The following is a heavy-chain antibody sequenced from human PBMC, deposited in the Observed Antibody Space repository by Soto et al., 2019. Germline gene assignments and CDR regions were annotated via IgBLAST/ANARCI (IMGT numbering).Heavy chain of an antibody. CDR1: GFTFDDYA. V-gene: IGHV3-9*01. D-gene: IGHD5-18*01. CDR3: AKDITGGIQLWPSTFDY. CDR2: ISWNSGSI. Sequence: EVQLVESGGGLVQPGRSLRLSCAASGFTFDDYAMHWVRQAPGKGLEWVSGISWNSGSIGYADSVKGRFTISRDNAKNSLYLQMNSLRAEDTALYYCAKDITGGIQLWPSTFDYWGQGTLVTVSS. J-gene: IGHJ4*02.